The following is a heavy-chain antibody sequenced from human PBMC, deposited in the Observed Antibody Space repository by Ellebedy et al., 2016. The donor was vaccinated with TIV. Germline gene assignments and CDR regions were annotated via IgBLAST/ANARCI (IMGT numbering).Heavy chain of an antibody. J-gene: IGHJ3*02. CDR2: IHPNTGGT. CDR1: GYRFTGHY. V-gene: IGHV1-2*02. D-gene: IGHD1-26*01. Sequence: ASVKVSCKASGYRFTGHYIHWVRQAPGQGLEWMGWIHPNTGGTNYAQKFQGRVTMTGDPSISTAFLELNRLTSDDTAVYYCAPQVTVGITEGSFDIWGQGTMVSVSS. CDR3: APQVTVGITEGSFDI.